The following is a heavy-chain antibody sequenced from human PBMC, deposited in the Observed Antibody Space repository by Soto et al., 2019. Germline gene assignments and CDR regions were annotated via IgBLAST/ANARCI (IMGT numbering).Heavy chain of an antibody. Sequence: QITLKESGPTLVKPTQTLTLTCTCSAFSLSTSGVGVGWIRQPPGKALEWLALIYWDDDKRYSPSLKSRLTIAKDSSKSQVVLTMPTMDPVETAAYYCAHRRSGYCDYWVQGTLVTVSS. CDR1: AFSLSTSGVG. D-gene: IGHD3-10*01. CDR2: IYWDDDK. V-gene: IGHV2-5*02. J-gene: IGHJ4*02. CDR3: AHRRSGYCDY.